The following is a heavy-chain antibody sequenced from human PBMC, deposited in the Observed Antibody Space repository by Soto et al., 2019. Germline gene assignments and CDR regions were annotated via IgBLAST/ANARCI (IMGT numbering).Heavy chain of an antibody. CDR3: ARDRTGTTLWYFDY. J-gene: IGHJ4*02. CDR2: INADNGNT. CDR1: GYTFTSHA. Sequence: GASVKVSCKPSGYTFTSHAMHWVRQAPGQRLEWMGWINADNGNTKYSQKLQGRVTITRDTSASTAYMELSSLRFEDTAVYYCARDRTGTTLWYFDYWGQGTLVTVSS. V-gene: IGHV1-3*01. D-gene: IGHD1-7*01.